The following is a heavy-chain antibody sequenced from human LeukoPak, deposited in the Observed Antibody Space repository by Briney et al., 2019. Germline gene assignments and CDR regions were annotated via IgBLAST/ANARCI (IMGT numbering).Heavy chain of an antibody. D-gene: IGHD3-16*01. CDR1: GGSISSYY. V-gene: IGHV4-4*07. CDR3: ARAVITFGAAVAKGFDC. Sequence: PSETLSLTCNVSGGSISSYYWSWIRQPAGKGLEWIGRIYTSGSANYNPSLKTRDTMSVDTSKNHLSLKLSSVTAADTAVYYCARAVITFGAAVAKGFDCWGQGTLVTVSS. J-gene: IGHJ4*02. CDR2: IYTSGSA.